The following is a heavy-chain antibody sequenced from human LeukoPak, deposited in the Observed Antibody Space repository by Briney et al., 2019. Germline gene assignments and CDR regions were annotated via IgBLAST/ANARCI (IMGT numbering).Heavy chain of an antibody. Sequence: GGSLRLSCAVFGFTVSGNYMSWVRQAPRKGLEWVSAIYTDGNTHYAGSVKGRFTISRDSFKNTLYLQMNSLRAEDTALYYCARDVAENHYDSSGYFDYWGQGILVTVSS. J-gene: IGHJ4*02. CDR1: GFTVSGNY. D-gene: IGHD3-22*01. V-gene: IGHV3-66*01. CDR3: ARDVAENHYDSSGYFDY. CDR2: IYTDGNT.